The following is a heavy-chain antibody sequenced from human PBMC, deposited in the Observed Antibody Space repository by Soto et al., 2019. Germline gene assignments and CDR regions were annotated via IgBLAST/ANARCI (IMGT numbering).Heavy chain of an antibody. D-gene: IGHD2-15*01. CDR2: IRSKANSYAT. V-gene: IGHV3-73*02. CDR1: GFTFSGSA. Sequence: EVQLVESGGGLVQPGGSLKLSCAASGFTFSGSAMHWVRQASGKGLEWVGRIRSKANSYATAYAASVKGRFTISRDDSKNTLYLQMNSLRAEDTAVYYCAKDCSGGSCYCCWGQGTLVTVSS. CDR3: AKDCSGGSCYCC. J-gene: IGHJ4*02.